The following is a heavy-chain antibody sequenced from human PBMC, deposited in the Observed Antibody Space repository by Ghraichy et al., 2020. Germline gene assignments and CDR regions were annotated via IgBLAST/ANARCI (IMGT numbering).Heavy chain of an antibody. CDR3: ATVGGGSTIDY. D-gene: IGHD1-26*01. Sequence: SETLSLTCTVSGVSISSSSHYWGWIRQPAGTGLEWIGSIYYGGSTYYTPSLKSRITISVDTSKNQFSLRLTSVTAADTAVYYCATVGGGSTIDYWGQGTLVTVCS. CDR2: IYYGGST. CDR1: GVSISSSSHY. J-gene: IGHJ4*02. V-gene: IGHV4-39*01.